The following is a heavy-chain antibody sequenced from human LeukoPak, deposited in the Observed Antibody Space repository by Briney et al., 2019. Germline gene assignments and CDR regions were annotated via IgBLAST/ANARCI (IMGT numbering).Heavy chain of an antibody. V-gene: IGHV4-31*03. D-gene: IGHD1-1*01. CDR3: ARDAWNEPFDY. J-gene: IGHJ4*02. CDR2: IYYSGST. Sequence: SETLSLTCTVSGGSISSGDYYWSWIRQHPGKGLEWIGYIYYSGSTYYNPSLKSRVTISVATSKNQFSLKLSSVTAADTAVYFCARDAWNEPFDYWGQGTLVTVSS. CDR1: GGSISSGDYY.